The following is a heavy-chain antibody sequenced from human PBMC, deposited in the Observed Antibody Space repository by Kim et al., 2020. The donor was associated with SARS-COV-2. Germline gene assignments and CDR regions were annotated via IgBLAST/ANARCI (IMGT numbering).Heavy chain of an antibody. D-gene: IGHD3-10*01. Sequence: GGSLTLSCAASGFPFSTYGMHWARQAPGKGLEWVAVLSYDGVNDYYADSVRGRFTISRDNSKNTVYLQMNSLRSEDTAVYYCAKDRGDYYGSGSYYFYYGMDVWGQGTTVTVSS. V-gene: IGHV3-30*18. CDR3: AKDRGDYYGSGSYYFYYGMDV. CDR1: GFPFSTYG. J-gene: IGHJ6*02. CDR2: LSYDGVND.